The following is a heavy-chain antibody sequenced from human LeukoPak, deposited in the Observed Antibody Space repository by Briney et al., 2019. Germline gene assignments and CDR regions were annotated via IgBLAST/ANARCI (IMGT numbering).Heavy chain of an antibody. CDR2: IESDGSQT. D-gene: IGHD6-19*01. V-gene: IGHV3-7*01. CDR3: ARERRHSSGLDY. Sequence: GGSLRLSCAASGFTFSSYWMTWVRQSPGKGLEWVASIESDGSQTYYVDSVKGRFTISRDNAKNSLYLQMNSLRAEDTAVYYCARERRHSSGLDYWGKGTLVTVSS. J-gene: IGHJ4*02. CDR1: GFTFSSYW.